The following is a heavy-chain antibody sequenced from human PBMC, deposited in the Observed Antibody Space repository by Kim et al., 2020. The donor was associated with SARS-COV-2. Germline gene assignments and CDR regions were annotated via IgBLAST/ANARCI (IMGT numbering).Heavy chain of an antibody. Sequence: GGSLRLSCAASGFTFSSYAMHWVRQAPGKGLEWVAVISYDGSNKYYADSVKGRFTISRDNSKNTLYLQMNSLRAEDTAVYYCARESYGDQSFDYWGQGT. V-gene: IGHV3-30-3*01. CDR3: ARESYGDQSFDY. CDR2: ISYDGSNK. J-gene: IGHJ4*02. D-gene: IGHD4-17*01. CDR1: GFTFSSYA.